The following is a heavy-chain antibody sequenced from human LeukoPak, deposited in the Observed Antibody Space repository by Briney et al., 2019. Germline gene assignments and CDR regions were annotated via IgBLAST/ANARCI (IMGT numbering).Heavy chain of an antibody. Sequence: GGSLRLPCAASGFTFSSYEMNWVRQAPGKGLEWVSYISSSGSTIYYADSVKGRFTISRDNAKNSLYLQMNSLRAEDTAVYYCARGRGSSFNFDYWGQGTLVTVSS. V-gene: IGHV3-48*03. CDR2: ISSSGSTI. CDR3: ARGRGSSFNFDY. J-gene: IGHJ4*02. CDR1: GFTFSSYE. D-gene: IGHD6-13*01.